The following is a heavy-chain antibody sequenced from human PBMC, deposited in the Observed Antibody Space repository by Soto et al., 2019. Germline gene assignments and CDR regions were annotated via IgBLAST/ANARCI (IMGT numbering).Heavy chain of an antibody. CDR2: ISAYNGNT. D-gene: IGHD3-3*01. V-gene: IGHV1-18*01. CDR1: GYTFTSYG. J-gene: IGHJ4*02. Sequence: ASVKVSCKASGYTFTSYGISWVRQAPGQGLEWMGWISAYNGNTNYAQKLQGRVTMTTDTSTSTAYMELRSLRSDDTAVYYCVRDQRGPRFLEWFQSRFDYWGQGTLVTVSS. CDR3: VRDQRGPRFLEWFQSRFDY.